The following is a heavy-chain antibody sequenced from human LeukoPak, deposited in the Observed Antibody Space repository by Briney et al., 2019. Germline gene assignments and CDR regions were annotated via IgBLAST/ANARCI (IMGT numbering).Heavy chain of an antibody. CDR2: ISWNSASV. V-gene: IGHV3-9*01. D-gene: IGHD6-13*01. CDR1: GFTFDDYG. Sequence: PGGSLRLSCEASGFTFDDYGMHWVRQAPGKGLEWVSTISWNSASVGYVDSVKGRSTISRDNAKKTLYLQMNSLRPEDTALYYCAKDYGYSSSWYDYWGQGTLVTVSS. CDR3: AKDYGYSSSWYDY. J-gene: IGHJ4*02.